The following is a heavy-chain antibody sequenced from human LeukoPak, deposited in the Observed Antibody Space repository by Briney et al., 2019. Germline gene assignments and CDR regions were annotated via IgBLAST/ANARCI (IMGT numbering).Heavy chain of an antibody. D-gene: IGHD3-3*01. CDR1: GGSISSGSYY. J-gene: IGHJ5*02. V-gene: IGHV4-61*02. CDR3: ARSEDYDFWSGYEGISWFDP. CDR2: IYTSGST. Sequence: SETLSLTCTVSGGSISSGSYYWRWIRQPAGKGLEWIGRIYTSGSTNYNPSLKSRVTISVDTSKNQFSLKLSSVTAADTAVYYCARSEDYDFWSGYEGISWFDPWGQGSLVTVSS.